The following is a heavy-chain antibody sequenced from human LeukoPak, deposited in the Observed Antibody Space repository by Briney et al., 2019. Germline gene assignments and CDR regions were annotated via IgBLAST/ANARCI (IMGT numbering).Heavy chain of an antibody. CDR1: GGSFSGYY. V-gene: IGHV4-34*01. CDR2: INHSGGT. Sequence: SETLSLTCAVYGGSFSGYYWSWIRQPPGKGLEWIGEINHSGGTNYNPSLTSRVTISVDTSKNQFSLKLSSVAAADTAVYYCARDPFWSGYTFDYWGQGTLVTVSS. CDR3: ARDPFWSGYTFDY. J-gene: IGHJ4*02. D-gene: IGHD3-3*01.